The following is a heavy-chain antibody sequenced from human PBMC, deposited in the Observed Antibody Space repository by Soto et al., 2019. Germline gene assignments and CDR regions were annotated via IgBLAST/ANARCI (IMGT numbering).Heavy chain of an antibody. CDR3: ARAFGVSPYYYYGMDV. CDR1: GYTFTSYG. CDR2: ISAYNGNT. V-gene: IGHV1-18*04. Sequence: ASLKVSCKASGYTFTSYGISWGRQAPGQGLEWMGWISAYNGNTNYAQKLQGRVTMTTDTSTSTAYMELRSLRSDDTAVYYCARAFGVSPYYYYGMDVWGQGTTVTVSS. D-gene: IGHD3-10*01. J-gene: IGHJ6*02.